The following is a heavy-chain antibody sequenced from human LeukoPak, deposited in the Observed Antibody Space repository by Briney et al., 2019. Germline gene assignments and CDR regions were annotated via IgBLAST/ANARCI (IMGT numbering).Heavy chain of an antibody. V-gene: IGHV1-69*01. CDR1: GGTFSSYG. D-gene: IGHD6-6*01. CDR3: ARLDEYSSSSRYYGMDV. Sequence: ASEKVSCKASGGTFSSYGISWVRQAPGQGLEWMGGIIPIFGTANYAQKFQGRVTITADESTSTAYMELSSLRSEDTAVYYCARLDEYSSSSRYYGMDVWGQGTTVTVSS. J-gene: IGHJ6*02. CDR2: IIPIFGTA.